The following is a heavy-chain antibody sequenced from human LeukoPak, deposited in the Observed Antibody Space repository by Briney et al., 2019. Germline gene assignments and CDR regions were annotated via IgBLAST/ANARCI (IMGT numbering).Heavy chain of an antibody. CDR1: GGSFSGYY. CDR2: INHSGST. Sequence: PSETLSLTCAVYGGSFSGYYWSWIRQPPGKGLEWIGEINHSGSTNYNPSLKSRVTISVDTSKNQFSLKLSSVTAADTAVYYCARGTRGIDYWGRGTLVTVSS. D-gene: IGHD1-14*01. V-gene: IGHV4-34*01. CDR3: ARGTRGIDY. J-gene: IGHJ4*02.